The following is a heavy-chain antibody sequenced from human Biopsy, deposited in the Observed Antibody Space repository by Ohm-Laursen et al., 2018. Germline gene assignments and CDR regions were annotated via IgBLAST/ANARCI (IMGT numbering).Heavy chain of an antibody. CDR3: ARERDP. Sequence: ASVKVSCNASGFSFTGYYIHWVRQAPGQGLEWMGWISPKSGGTNYAQKFQGNITMTKNTSMSTAYMEMSRLRSDDTAVYYCARERDPWGQGTLVTVSS. J-gene: IGHJ5*02. CDR1: GFSFTGYY. V-gene: IGHV1-2*02. CDR2: ISPKSGGT.